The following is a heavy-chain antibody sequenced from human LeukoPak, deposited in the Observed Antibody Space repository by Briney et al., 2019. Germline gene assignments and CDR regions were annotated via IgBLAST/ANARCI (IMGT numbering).Heavy chain of an antibody. CDR1: GFTVSSNY. CDR3: AELGITMIGGV. Sequence: GSLRLSCAASGFTVSSNYMSWVRQAPGKGLEWVSIIYSGGSTYYADSVKGRFTISRDNAKNSLYLQMNSLRAEDTAVYYCAELGITMIGGVWGKGTTVTISS. D-gene: IGHD3-10*02. CDR2: IYSGGST. V-gene: IGHV3-53*01. J-gene: IGHJ6*04.